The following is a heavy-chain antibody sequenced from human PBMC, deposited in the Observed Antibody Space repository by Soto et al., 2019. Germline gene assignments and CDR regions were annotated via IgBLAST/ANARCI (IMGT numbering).Heavy chain of an antibody. D-gene: IGHD5-18*01. CDR2: IYYSGTT. CDR1: GYSISSSNW. Sequence: SSETLSLTCAVSGYSISSSNWWGWIRQPPGKGLEWIGYIYYSGTTYYNPSLKSRVTISVDTSKNQFSLKLSSVTAADTAVYYCACIFSGGYGYGFYYYGMDVWGQGTTVT. J-gene: IGHJ6*02. CDR3: ACIFSGGYGYGFYYYGMDV. V-gene: IGHV4-28*01.